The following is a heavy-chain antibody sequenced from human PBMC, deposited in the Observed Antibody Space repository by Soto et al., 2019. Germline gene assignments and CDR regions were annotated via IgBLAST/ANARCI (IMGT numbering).Heavy chain of an antibody. CDR1: GFTFSNYG. J-gene: IGHJ4*02. D-gene: IGHD3-3*01. CDR3: ARAAHIFDADF. V-gene: IGHV3-33*01. CDR2: IWYDGDKK. Sequence: QVQLVESGGGVVQSGRSLRLSCAASGFTFSNYGMHWVRQAPGKGLEWVAVIWYDGDKKYYADSVKGRFTISRDNSNNTLYLQMNSVRAEDTAVYYCARAAHIFDADFWGQGALVTVSS.